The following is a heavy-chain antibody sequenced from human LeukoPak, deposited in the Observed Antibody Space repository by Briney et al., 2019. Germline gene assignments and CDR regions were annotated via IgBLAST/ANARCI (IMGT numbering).Heavy chain of an antibody. CDR2: ITPDGSGK. Sequence: DPGGSLRLSCAASGSSFKDYWMSWVRQAPGKGLEWVADITPDGSGKTYVDSVKGRFTISRDNAKNTLYLQMKSLRAEDTAVYYYVRDWDHFDFDSWGLGTLVTVSS. J-gene: IGHJ5*01. V-gene: IGHV3-7*01. CDR1: GSSFKDYW. CDR3: VRDWDHFDFDS. D-gene: IGHD3-9*01.